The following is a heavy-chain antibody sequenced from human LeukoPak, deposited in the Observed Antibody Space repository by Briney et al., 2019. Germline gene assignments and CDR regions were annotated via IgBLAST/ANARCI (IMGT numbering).Heavy chain of an antibody. J-gene: IGHJ3*02. Sequence: GGSLRLSCAASGFTFSSYAMSWVRQAPGKGLECISGFSGSGGSTYYADSVKGRFTISRDNSKNTLYLQMNSLRAEDTAAYYCARDSFGIAFDIWGQGTMVTVSS. D-gene: IGHD1-14*01. CDR2: FSGSGGST. CDR1: GFTFSSYA. CDR3: ARDSFGIAFDI. V-gene: IGHV3-23*01.